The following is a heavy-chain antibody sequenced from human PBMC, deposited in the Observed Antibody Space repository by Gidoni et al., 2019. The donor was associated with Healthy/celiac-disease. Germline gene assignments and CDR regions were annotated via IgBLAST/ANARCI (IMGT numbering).Heavy chain of an antibody. D-gene: IGHD2-2*01. CDR3: TTDRGVVVPAAWNNWFDP. J-gene: IGHJ5*02. CDR1: GFTFSNAW. Sequence: EVQLVESGGGLVKPGGSLRLSCAASGFTFSNAWLSWVRQAPGKGLEWVGRIKSKTDGGTTDYAAPVKGRFTISRDDSKNTLYLQMNSLKTEDTAVYYCTTDRGVVVPAAWNNWFDPWGQGTLVTVSS. V-gene: IGHV3-15*01. CDR2: IKSKTDGGTT.